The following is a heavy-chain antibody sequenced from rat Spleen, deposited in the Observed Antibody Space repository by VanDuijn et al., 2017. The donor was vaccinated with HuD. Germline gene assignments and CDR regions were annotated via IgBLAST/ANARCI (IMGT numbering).Heavy chain of an antibody. D-gene: IGHD1-7*01. CDR2: MWSDGNT. CDR3: TSYGAA. CDR1: GFSLTNYG. J-gene: IGHJ4*01. Sequence: QVQLKESGPVLVQASETLSLTCTVSGFSLTNYGVIWVRQPPGKGLEWMGVMWSDGNTDYNSALKSRLSISRDTSKSQVFLKMNSLQTEDTAIYFCTSYGAAWGQGASVTVSS. V-gene: IGHV2-52*01.